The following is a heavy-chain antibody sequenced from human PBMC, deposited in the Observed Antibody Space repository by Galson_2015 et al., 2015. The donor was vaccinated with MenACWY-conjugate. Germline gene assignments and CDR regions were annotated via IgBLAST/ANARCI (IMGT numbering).Heavy chain of an antibody. J-gene: IGHJ4*02. D-gene: IGHD5-12*01. V-gene: IGHV3-21*05. CDR3: ARDPDGGYAY. CDR2: ISSSSSYI. Sequence: SLRLSCAASGFTFSSYRMNWVRQAPGKGLEWVSYISSSSSYIYYADSVKGRFTISRDNAKNSLYLQMNSLRAEDTAVYYCARDPDGGYAYWGQGTLVTVSS. CDR1: GFTFSSYR.